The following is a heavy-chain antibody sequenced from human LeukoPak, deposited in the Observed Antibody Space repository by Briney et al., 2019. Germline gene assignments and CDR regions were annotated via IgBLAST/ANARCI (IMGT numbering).Heavy chain of an antibody. D-gene: IGHD1-14*01. Sequence: SETLSLTCNVSGDSVSSVYWSWIRQPPGKGLEWIGYIYYNGYTDYNPSLKSRVTISVDTSKNQLSLHMSSVTASDSAIYYCARHRRNLNEDRFREGEPNFDYWGQGTLVTVSS. J-gene: IGHJ4*02. CDR3: ARHRRNLNEDRFREGEPNFDY. V-gene: IGHV4-59*08. CDR2: IYYNGYT. CDR1: GDSVSSVY.